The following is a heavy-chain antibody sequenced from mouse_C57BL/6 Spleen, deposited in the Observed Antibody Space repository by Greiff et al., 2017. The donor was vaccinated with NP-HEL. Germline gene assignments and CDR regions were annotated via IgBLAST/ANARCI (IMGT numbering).Heavy chain of an antibody. V-gene: IGHV1-69*01. Sequence: QVHVKQPGAELVMPGASVKLSCKASGYTFTSYWMHWVKQRPGQGLEWIGEIDPSDSYTNYNQKFKGKSTLTVDKSSSTAYMQLSSLTSEDSAVYYCARPPHYYSNYFDYWGQGTTLTVSS. CDR3: ARPPHYYSNYFDY. CDR1: GYTFTSYW. CDR2: IDPSDSYT. D-gene: IGHD2-5*01. J-gene: IGHJ2*01.